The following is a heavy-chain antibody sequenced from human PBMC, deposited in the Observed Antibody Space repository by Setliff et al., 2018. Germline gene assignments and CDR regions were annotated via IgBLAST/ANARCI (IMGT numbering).Heavy chain of an antibody. V-gene: IGHV3-23*01. J-gene: IGHJ1*01. CDR3: AKIAGDYAGYFQH. CDR2: INNGGGST. D-gene: IGHD4-17*01. CDR1: GFAFTSYD. Sequence: GGSLRLSCVTSGFAFTSYDMTWVRQAPGKGLEWVASINNGGGSTYYADSVKGRFTISRDNSKNTLYLQMNSLRAEDTAVYYCAKIAGDYAGYFQHWGQGTLVTVSS.